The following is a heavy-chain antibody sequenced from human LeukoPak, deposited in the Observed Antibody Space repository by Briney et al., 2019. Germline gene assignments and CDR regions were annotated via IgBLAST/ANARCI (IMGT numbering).Heavy chain of an antibody. J-gene: IGHJ4*02. Sequence: GASVKVSCKASGYTFTSYDINWVRQAPGQGLEWMGWMNPNSGNTGYAQKFQGRVTMTRNTSISTAYMELSSLRSEDTAVYYCASFGRNYYGSGGIDYWGQGTLVTVSS. CDR1: GYTFTSYD. CDR3: ASFGRNYYGSGGIDY. V-gene: IGHV1-8*01. D-gene: IGHD3-10*01. CDR2: MNPNSGNT.